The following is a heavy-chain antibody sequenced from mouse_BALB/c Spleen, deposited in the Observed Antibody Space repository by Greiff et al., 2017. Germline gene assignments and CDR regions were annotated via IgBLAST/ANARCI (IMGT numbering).Heavy chain of an antibody. V-gene: IGHV1-5*01. CDR1: GYSFTSYW. CDR2: IYPGNSDT. Sequence: EVQLKQSGTVLARPGASVKMSCKASGYSFTSYWMHWVKQRPGQGLEWIGAIYPGNSDTSYNQKFKGKAKLTAVTSASTAYMELSSLTNEDSAVYYGNRCLSYYEENYCDYWGQGTTLTVSA. D-gene: IGHD2-4*01. CDR3: NRCLSYYEENYCDY. J-gene: IGHJ2*01.